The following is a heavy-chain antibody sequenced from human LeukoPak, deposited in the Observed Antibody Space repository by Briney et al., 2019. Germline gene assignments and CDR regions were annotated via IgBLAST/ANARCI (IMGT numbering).Heavy chain of an antibody. CDR1: GGSISSYY. J-gene: IGHJ4*02. CDR2: IYYSGST. CDR3: ARVGVEMATIDY. V-gene: IGHV4-59*12. Sequence: SETLSLTCTVSGGSISSYYWSWIRQPPGKGLEWIGYIYYSGSTNYNPSLKSRVTISVDTSKNQFSLKLSSVTAADTAVYYCARVGVEMATIDYWGQGTLVTVSS. D-gene: IGHD5-24*01.